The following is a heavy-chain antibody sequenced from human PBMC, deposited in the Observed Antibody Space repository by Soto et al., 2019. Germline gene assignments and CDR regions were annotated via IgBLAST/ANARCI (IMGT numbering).Heavy chain of an antibody. Sequence: QVQLQESGPGLVKPSGTLSLTCAVSGGSISSSNWWSWVRQPPGKGLEWIGEIYHSGSTNYNPSLKSRVTLSVDKSKNQFSLTLSSVTAADTAVYYCARGFGSGSSLDYWGQGTLVTVSS. CDR3: ARGFGSGSSLDY. D-gene: IGHD3-10*01. J-gene: IGHJ4*02. V-gene: IGHV4-4*02. CDR2: IYHSGST. CDR1: GGSISSSNW.